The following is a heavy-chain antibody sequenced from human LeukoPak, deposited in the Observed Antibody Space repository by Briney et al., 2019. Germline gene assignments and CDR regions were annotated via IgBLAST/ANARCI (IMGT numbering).Heavy chain of an antibody. V-gene: IGHV3-30-3*01. CDR2: ISYDGSNK. CDR1: GFTFSSYA. D-gene: IGHD4-17*01. Sequence: GGSLRLSCAASGFTFSSYAMHWVRQAPGKGLEWVAVISYDGSNKYYADSVKGRFTISRDNSKNTLYLQMNSLRAEDTAVYYCASATDYGDYEGGAFDIWGQGTMVTVSS. CDR3: ASATDYGDYEGGAFDI. J-gene: IGHJ3*02.